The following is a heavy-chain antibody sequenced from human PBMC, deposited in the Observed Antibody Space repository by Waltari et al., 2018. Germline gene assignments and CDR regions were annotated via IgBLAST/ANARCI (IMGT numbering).Heavy chain of an antibody. J-gene: IGHJ1*01. V-gene: IGHV4-4*02. CDR3: ARDRGIGLFLDS. Sequence: QLQLQESGTGLVKPSGTLSLTCTVFGDSMNSNSWWSWVRQSPEKGLAWVGQIHRSGRSNYNPSLESRVTISLDSSNNQFYLRLTSTTAADTAVYYCARDRGIGLFLDSWGQGTLVTVSP. CDR2: IHRSGRS. D-gene: IGHD3-9*01. CDR1: GDSMNSNSW.